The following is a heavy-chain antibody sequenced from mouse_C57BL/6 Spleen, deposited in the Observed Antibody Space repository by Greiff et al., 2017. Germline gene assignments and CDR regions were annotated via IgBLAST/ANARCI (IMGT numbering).Heavy chain of an antibody. CDR1: GYTFTSYW. J-gene: IGHJ4*01. CDR2: IDPSDSYT. D-gene: IGHD2-4*01. CDR3: ARRGDYDDAMDY. V-gene: IGHV1-69*01. Sequence: QVQLQQPGAELVMPGASVKLSCKASGYTFTSYWMHWVKQRPGQGLEWIGEIDPSDSYTNYNQKFKGKSTLTVDKSSSTAYMQLSSLTSEDSAVYDCARRGDYDDAMDYWGQGTSVTVSS.